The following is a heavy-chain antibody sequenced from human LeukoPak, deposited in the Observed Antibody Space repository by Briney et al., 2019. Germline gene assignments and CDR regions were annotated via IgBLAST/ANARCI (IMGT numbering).Heavy chain of an antibody. Sequence: SETLSLTCTVSGGSISSYYWSWIRQPPGKGLEWIGYIYYSGSTNYNPSLKSRVTISVDMSKNQFSLKLSSVTAADTAVYYCARAHHSYYYDSSGYNWFDPWGQGTLVTVSS. CDR1: GGSISSYY. D-gene: IGHD3-22*01. V-gene: IGHV4-59*01. J-gene: IGHJ5*02. CDR3: ARAHHSYYYDSSGYNWFDP. CDR2: IYYSGST.